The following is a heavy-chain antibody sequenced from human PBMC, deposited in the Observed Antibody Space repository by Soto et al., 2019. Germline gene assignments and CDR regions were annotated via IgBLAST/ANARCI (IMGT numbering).Heavy chain of an antibody. CDR1: GYSFTSYW. CDR2: IYPGDSDT. CDR3: ARGHSSSWYELHGMDV. Sequence: PGESLKISCKGSGYSFTSYWIGWVRQMPGKGLEWMGIIYPGDSDTRYSPSFQGQVTISADKSISTAYLQWSSLKASDTAMYYCARGHSSSWYELHGMDVWGQGTTVTVT. D-gene: IGHD6-13*01. J-gene: IGHJ6*02. V-gene: IGHV5-51*01.